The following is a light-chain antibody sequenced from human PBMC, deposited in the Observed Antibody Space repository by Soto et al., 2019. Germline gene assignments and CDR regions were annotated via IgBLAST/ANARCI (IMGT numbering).Light chain of an antibody. CDR1: QTIYSN. CDR2: RAS. V-gene: IGKV3-15*01. J-gene: IGKJ1*01. CDR3: QQYQNLWT. Sequence: IMMTQSPATLSVSLGERATLSCRAGQTIYSNVAWYQQRPGQAPRLLIYRASTRATGVPARFSGSGSGTEFTLTSSSLHSEDFAIYYCQQYQNLWTFGQGTKVEI.